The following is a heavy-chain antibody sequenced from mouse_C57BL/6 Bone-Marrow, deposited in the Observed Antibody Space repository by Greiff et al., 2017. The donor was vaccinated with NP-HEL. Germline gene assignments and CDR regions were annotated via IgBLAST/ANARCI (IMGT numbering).Heavy chain of an antibody. V-gene: IGHV5-12*01. J-gene: IGHJ1*03. CDR1: GFTFSDYY. Sequence: EVNVVESGGGLVQPGGSLKLSCAASGFTFSDYYMYWVRQTPEKRLEWVAYISNGGCSNYYPDTVKGRFTISRDNAKNTLYLQMSGLKSEDTAMYYCARQGGNWYFDVWGTGTTVTVSS. CDR3: ARQGGNWYFDV. D-gene: IGHD1-1*02. CDR2: ISNGGCSN.